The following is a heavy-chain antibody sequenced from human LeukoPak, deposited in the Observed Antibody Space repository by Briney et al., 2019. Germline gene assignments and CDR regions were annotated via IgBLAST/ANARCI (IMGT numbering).Heavy chain of an antibody. CDR2: ISTSCTII. CDR1: GFNFSSYE. CDR3: ARDSGHVDTAMAHDY. V-gene: IGHV3-48*03. J-gene: IGHJ4*02. Sequence: PGGSLRLSCAASGFNFSSYEMNWVRQAPGKGLEWVSYISTSCTIIYYADSVKGRFTISRDNAKNSLYLQMNSLRAEDTAVYYCARDSGHVDTAMAHDYWGQGTLVTVSS. D-gene: IGHD5-18*01.